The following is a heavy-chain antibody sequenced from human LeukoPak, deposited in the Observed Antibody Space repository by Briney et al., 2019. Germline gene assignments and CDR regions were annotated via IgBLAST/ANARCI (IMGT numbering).Heavy chain of an antibody. CDR3: ARRCYDILTGHPDAFDI. Sequence: GESLKISCKGSGYSFTNYWIGWVRQMPGKGLGWMGITHPGDSDIRYSPSFQGQVTISADKSISTAYLQWSSLKASDTAMYYCARRCYDILTGHPDAFDIWGQGTMVTVSS. J-gene: IGHJ3*02. V-gene: IGHV5-51*01. CDR2: THPGDSDI. D-gene: IGHD3-9*01. CDR1: GYSFTNYW.